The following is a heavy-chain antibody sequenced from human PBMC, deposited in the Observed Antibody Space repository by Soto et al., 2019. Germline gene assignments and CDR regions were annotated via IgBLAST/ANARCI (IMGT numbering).Heavy chain of an antibody. Sequence: QVQLLESGPGLVTPSGTLSLNCSVSGDAITRHYWSWIRQSPGKGLEWLGYFFHAGTALYNPCLSSRVSMSVDTSKNEFSLKLTSVIPSYTAVYFCAINYGGNSKFLDLWGRGTLVTGST. CDR1: GDAITRHY. V-gene: IGHV4-59*11. D-gene: IGHD4-17*01. CDR2: FFHAGTA. J-gene: IGHJ2*01. CDR3: AINYGGNSKFLDL.